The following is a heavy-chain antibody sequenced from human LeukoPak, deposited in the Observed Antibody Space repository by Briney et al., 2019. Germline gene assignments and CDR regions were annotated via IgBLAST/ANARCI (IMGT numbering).Heavy chain of an antibody. CDR3: AHRDVGATSMSDAFDI. V-gene: IGHV2-5*02. D-gene: IGHD1-26*01. Sequence: SGPTLVNPTQTLTLTCTFSGFSLSTSGVGVGWIRQPPGKALEWLALIYWDDDKRYSPSLKSRLTITKDTSKNQVVLTMTNMDPVDTATYYCAHRDVGATSMSDAFDIWGQGTMVTVSS. CDR1: GFSLSTSGVG. CDR2: IYWDDDK. J-gene: IGHJ3*02.